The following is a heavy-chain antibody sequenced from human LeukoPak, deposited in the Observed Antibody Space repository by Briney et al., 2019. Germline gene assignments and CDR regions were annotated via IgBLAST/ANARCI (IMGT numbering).Heavy chain of an antibody. V-gene: IGHV1-2*02. CDR3: ARVGMRDTANLRPVDY. Sequence: ASVKVSCKASGYTFTYYYMHWVRQAPGQGLEWMGWINPNSGGTNYAQKFQGRVTMTRDTSISTAYMELSSLRSDDTAVYYCARVGMRDTANLRPVDYWGQGTLVTVSS. CDR1: GYTFTYYY. CDR2: INPNSGGT. D-gene: IGHD5-18*01. J-gene: IGHJ4*02.